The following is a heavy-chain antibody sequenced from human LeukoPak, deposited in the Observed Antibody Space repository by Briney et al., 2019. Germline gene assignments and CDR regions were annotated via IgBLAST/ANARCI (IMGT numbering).Heavy chain of an antibody. J-gene: IGHJ4*02. Sequence: GGSLRLSCAASGFTFSSYSMNWVRQAPGKGLEWVSVIHSSGSTYYADSVKGRFTISRDNSKNTLYLQMNSLRAEDTALYYCASGTWNEGYFDYWGQGTLVTVSS. V-gene: IGHV3-66*01. CDR2: IHSSGST. CDR1: GFTFSSYS. CDR3: ASGTWNEGYFDY. D-gene: IGHD1-1*01.